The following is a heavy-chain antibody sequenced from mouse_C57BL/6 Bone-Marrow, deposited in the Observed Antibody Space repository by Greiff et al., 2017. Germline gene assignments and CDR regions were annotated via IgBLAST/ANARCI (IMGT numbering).Heavy chain of an antibody. V-gene: IGHV3-6*01. CDR1: GYSITSGYY. CDR2: ISYDGSN. J-gene: IGHJ3*01. Sequence: EVKLMESGPGLVKPSQSLSLTCSVTGYSITSGYYWNWLRQFPGNKLEWMGYISYDGSNNYNPSLKNRISITRDTSKNQFFLKLNSVTTEDTATXYCARVPLAYWGQGTLVTVSA. CDR3: ARVPLAY.